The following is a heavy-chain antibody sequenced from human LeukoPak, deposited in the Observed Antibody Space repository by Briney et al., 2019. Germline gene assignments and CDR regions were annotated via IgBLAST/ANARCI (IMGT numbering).Heavy chain of an antibody. J-gene: IGHJ4*02. CDR2: FHYSGGT. Sequence: PSETLSRTCTVSGGPISGYYWSWIRQSPGKRLEWIGYFHYSGGTNYNPSLKSRVTISVDTSKNQVSLKVRSVTAADTAVYYCASLDPLFDYWGQGTLVTVSS. CDR3: ASLDPLFDY. V-gene: IGHV4-59*12. CDR1: GGPISGYY.